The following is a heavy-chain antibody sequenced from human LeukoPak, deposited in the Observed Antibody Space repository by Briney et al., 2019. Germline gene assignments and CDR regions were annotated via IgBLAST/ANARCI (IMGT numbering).Heavy chain of an antibody. Sequence: GRSLRLSCGASGFIFSSYAMHWVRQAPGKGLEWVSSISSSSSSYIYYADSVKGRFTISRDNAKNSLYLQMNSLRAEDTAVYYCARGDREINFDYWGQGTLVTVSS. J-gene: IGHJ4*02. CDR3: ARGDREINFDY. CDR2: ISSSSSSYI. D-gene: IGHD2-21*02. V-gene: IGHV3-21*01. CDR1: GFIFSSYA.